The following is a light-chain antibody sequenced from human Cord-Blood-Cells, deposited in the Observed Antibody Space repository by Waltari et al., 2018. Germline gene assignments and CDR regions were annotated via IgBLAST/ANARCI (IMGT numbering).Light chain of an antibody. V-gene: IGKV1-12*01. J-gene: IGKJ1*01. CDR3: QQANSFPWT. CDR2: SAS. CDR1: QGISSW. Sequence: DTQITRSPSSVSPSVGDRVTITFRASQGISSWLDWYQHKPGTPHKPLIYSASSLQSGDPRRFSGSGSGTEFTLTISSLQPEEFATYYCQQANSFPWTFGQGTKVEIK.